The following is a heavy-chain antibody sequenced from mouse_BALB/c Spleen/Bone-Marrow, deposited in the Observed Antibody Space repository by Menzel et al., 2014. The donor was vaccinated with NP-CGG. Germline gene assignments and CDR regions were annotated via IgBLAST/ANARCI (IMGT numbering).Heavy chain of an antibody. CDR3: AGVYDYGRGYAMDY. V-gene: IGHV1-80*01. CDR1: GYAFSNYG. J-gene: IGHJ4*01. D-gene: IGHD2-4*01. Sequence: QVQLQQSGAELVRPGSSVKISCKASGYAFSNYGMNWVKQRPGQGLEWIGQIYPGDGDTNYNGKFKGRVTLTADKSSSTAYMQLSSLTSEDSAFYFCAGVYDYGRGYAMDYWGQGTSVTVSS. CDR2: IYPGDGDT.